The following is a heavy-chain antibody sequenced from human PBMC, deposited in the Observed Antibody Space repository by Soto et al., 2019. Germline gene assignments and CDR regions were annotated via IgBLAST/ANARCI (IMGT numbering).Heavy chain of an antibody. Sequence: SETLSLTCTVSGGSISSSSYYWGWIRQPPGKGLEWIGSIYYSGSTYYNPSLKSRVTISVDTSKNQFSLKLSSVTAADTAVYYCARHLYGSGSYYYYYYYGMDVWGQGTTVTVSS. J-gene: IGHJ6*02. D-gene: IGHD3-10*01. CDR3: ARHLYGSGSYYYYYYYGMDV. V-gene: IGHV4-39*01. CDR1: GGSISSSSYY. CDR2: IYYSGST.